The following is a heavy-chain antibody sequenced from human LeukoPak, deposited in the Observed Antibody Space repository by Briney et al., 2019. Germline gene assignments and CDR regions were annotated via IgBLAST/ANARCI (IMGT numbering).Heavy chain of an antibody. D-gene: IGHD3-10*01. CDR3: ARQTFGVLYFDS. J-gene: IGHJ4*02. CDR2: IYHSGST. Sequence: SETLSLTCTVSGYSISSGYYWGWIRQPPGEGLEWIGSIYHSGSTYYNPSLKSRVTISVDTSRNQLSLQLTSVTAADTAVYYCARQTFGVLYFDSWGQGTLVTVSS. CDR1: GYSISSGYY. V-gene: IGHV4-38-2*02.